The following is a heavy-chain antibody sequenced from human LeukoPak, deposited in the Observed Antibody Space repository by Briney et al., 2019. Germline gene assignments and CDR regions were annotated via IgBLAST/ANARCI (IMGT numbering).Heavy chain of an antibody. J-gene: IGHJ6*03. Sequence: GASVKVSCKASGGTFSSYAISWVRQAPGQGLEWMGWINPNSGGTNYAQKFQGRVTMTRDTSISTAYMELSRLRPDDTAVYYCAREGTHYYYYMDVWGKGTTVTVSS. CDR1: GGTFSSYA. CDR3: AREGTHYYYYMDV. V-gene: IGHV1-2*02. CDR2: INPNSGGT.